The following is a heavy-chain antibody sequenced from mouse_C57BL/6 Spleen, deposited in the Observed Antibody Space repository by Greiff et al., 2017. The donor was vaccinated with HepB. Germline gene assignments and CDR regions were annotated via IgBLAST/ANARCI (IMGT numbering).Heavy chain of an antibody. J-gene: IGHJ4*01. CDR2: IHPNSGST. V-gene: IGHV1-64*01. CDR3: ARSGGLRHAMDY. Sequence: QVQLQQPGAELVKPGASVKLSCKASGYTFTSYWMHWVKQRPGQGLEWIGMIHPNSGSTNYNEKFKSKATLTVDKSSSTAYMQLSSLTSEDSAVYYCARSGGLRHAMDYWGQGTSVTVSS. D-gene: IGHD2-4*01. CDR1: GYTFTSYW.